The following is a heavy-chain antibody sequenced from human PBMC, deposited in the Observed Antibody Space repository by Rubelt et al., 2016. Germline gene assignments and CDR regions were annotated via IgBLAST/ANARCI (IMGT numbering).Heavy chain of an antibody. CDR1: GGSISSSY. V-gene: IGHV4-59*08. D-gene: IGHD1-14*01. CDR3: ARWLTGRFDP. J-gene: IGHJ5*02. Sequence: QVQLQESGPGLVKPSETLSLICTVSGGSISSSYWSWIRQPPGKGLEWIGYIYYSGSTNYNPSLKSRVTISVDTSKNQFSLKLSSVTAADTAVYYCARWLTGRFDPWGQGTLVTVSS. CDR2: IYYSGST.